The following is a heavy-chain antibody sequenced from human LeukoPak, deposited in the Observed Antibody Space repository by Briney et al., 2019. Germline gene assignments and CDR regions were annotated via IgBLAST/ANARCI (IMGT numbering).Heavy chain of an antibody. CDR3: ARASRDGYNLYYYYYYMDV. D-gene: IGHD5-24*01. CDR2: INHSGST. CDR1: GGSISSSSYY. J-gene: IGHJ6*03. V-gene: IGHV4-39*07. Sequence: SETLSLTCTVSGGSISSSSYYWGWIRQPPGKGLEWIGEINHSGSTNYNPSLKSRDTISVDTSKNQFSLKLSSVTAADTAVYYCARASRDGYNLYYYYYYMDVWGKGTTVTISS.